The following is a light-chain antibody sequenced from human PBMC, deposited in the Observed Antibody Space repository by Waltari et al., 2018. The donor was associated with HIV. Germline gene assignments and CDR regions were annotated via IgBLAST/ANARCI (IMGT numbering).Light chain of an antibody. V-gene: IGLV2-23*02. CDR2: DVS. J-gene: IGLJ2*01. CDR3: CSYAGSSTHVV. CDR1: SSDVGGYNS. Sequence: QSALTQPASVSGSPGQSITISCTGTSSDVGGYNSVSWYQQHPGKAPKLMIYDVSKRPSGVSNRFSGSKSGNTASLTISGLQAEDEADYYCCSYAGSSTHVVFGGGTKLTVL.